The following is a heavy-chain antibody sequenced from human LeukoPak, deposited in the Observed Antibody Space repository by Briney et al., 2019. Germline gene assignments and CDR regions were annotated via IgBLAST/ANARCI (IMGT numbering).Heavy chain of an antibody. V-gene: IGHV3-30*04. D-gene: IGHD2-15*01. CDR1: GFTFSSYA. CDR3: AKDLKGLFWWYDSYYFDY. J-gene: IGHJ4*02. Sequence: GGSLRLSCAASGFTFSSYAMHWVRQAPGKGLEWVAVISYDGSNKYYADSVKGRFTISRDNSKNTLYLQMNSLRAEDTAVYYCAKDLKGLFWWYDSYYFDYWGQGTLVTVSS. CDR2: ISYDGSNK.